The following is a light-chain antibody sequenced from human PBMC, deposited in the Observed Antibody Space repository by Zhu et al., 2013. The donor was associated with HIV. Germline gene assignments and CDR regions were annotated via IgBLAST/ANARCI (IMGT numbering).Light chain of an antibody. CDR2: AAS. CDR3: QQYTNGHPVT. Sequence: DIQLTQSPSFLSASVEDTVRITCRASQGINSYLAWYQQKPGRAPKLLIYAASTLQSGVPSRFSGVGSGTDFTLTISSLQPEDAATYYCQQYTNGHPVTFGGGTKVDIK. CDR1: QGINSY. V-gene: IGKV1-9*01. J-gene: IGKJ4*01.